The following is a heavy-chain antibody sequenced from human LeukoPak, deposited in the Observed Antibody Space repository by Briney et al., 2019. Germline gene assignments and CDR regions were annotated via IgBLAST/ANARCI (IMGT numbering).Heavy chain of an antibody. Sequence: SETLSLTCAVYGGSFSGNYWSWIRQPPGKGLEWIGEINHSGSTNYNPSLKSRVTISVDTSKNQFSLKLSSVTAADTAVYYCARVRVLWFGELSSFDYWGQGTLVTVSS. D-gene: IGHD3-10*01. V-gene: IGHV4-34*01. CDR2: INHSGST. CDR1: GGSFSGNY. CDR3: ARVRVLWFGELSSFDY. J-gene: IGHJ4*02.